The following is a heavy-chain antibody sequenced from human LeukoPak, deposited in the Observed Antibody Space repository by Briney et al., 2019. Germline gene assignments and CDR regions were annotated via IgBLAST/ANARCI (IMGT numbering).Heavy chain of an antibody. J-gene: IGHJ6*02. CDR3: ARDIVVVTATIYYYYGMDV. V-gene: IGHV1-18*01. CDR1: GYTFTSYG. D-gene: IGHD2-21*02. CDR2: ISAYNGNT. Sequence: GASVKVSCKASGYTFTSYGISWVRQAPGQGLGWMGWISAYNGNTNYAQKLQGRVTMTTDTSTSTAYMELRSLRSDDTAVYYCARDIVVVTATIYYYYGMDVWGQGTTVTVSS.